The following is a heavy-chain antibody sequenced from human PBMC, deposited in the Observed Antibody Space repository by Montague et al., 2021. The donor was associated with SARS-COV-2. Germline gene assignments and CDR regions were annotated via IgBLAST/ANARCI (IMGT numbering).Heavy chain of an antibody. CDR2: IYFVGGT. Sequence: SETLSLTCTVSGGSISSSSYYWGWIRQPPGKGLEWIGGIYFVGGTYYTPSLKSRVTISVDPSKNQFSLKPSSVTAAETAVYYCARDQGYNWNYYYYYGMDVWGQGTTVTVSS. V-gene: IGHV4-39*07. CDR1: GGSISSSSYY. CDR3: ARDQGYNWNYYYYYGMDV. J-gene: IGHJ6*02. D-gene: IGHD1-20*01.